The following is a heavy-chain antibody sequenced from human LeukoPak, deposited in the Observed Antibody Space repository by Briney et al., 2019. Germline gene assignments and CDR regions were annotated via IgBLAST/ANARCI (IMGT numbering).Heavy chain of an antibody. J-gene: IGHJ5*02. Sequence: SETLSLICSVAGGSISSYYWGWIRQPPGKGLEWIGSISDTGRTYYNLSLRSRVSTSMDTSKNQFSLKVKSVTAADTATYYCARHALVTSISTYDWLDPWGQGTLVTVSS. CDR2: ISDTGRT. CDR3: ARHALVTSISTYDWLDP. V-gene: IGHV4-39*07. CDR1: GGSISSYY. D-gene: IGHD2-21*02.